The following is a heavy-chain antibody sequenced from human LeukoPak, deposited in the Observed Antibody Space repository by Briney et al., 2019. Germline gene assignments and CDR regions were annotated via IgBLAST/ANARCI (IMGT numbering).Heavy chain of an antibody. D-gene: IGHD3-22*01. CDR1: GFTLRSYT. Sequence: GGSLRLSCAASGFTLRSYTMNWVRQAPGKGLDWVAYISSSGSIIYYADSVKGRFTISRDNAKNPLYLQMNSLRAEDTAMYYCVRAYSSGTYWGQGTLVTVSS. CDR3: VRAYSSGTY. V-gene: IGHV3-48*04. J-gene: IGHJ4*02. CDR2: ISSSGSII.